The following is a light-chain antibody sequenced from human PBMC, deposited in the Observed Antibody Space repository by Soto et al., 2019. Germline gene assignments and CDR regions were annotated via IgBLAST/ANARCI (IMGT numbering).Light chain of an antibody. CDR1: SRDVGAYNY. V-gene: IGLV2-11*01. CDR3: CASAGSSTVV. CDR2: DVS. Sequence: QSALTQPRSASGSPGQSVTISCTGTSRDVGAYNYVSWYQQHPGNAPKLIIYDVSKWPSGVPDRCSGSKYGSTASLNISGLQAEDEADYYCCASAGSSTVVFGGGTKLTVL. J-gene: IGLJ2*01.